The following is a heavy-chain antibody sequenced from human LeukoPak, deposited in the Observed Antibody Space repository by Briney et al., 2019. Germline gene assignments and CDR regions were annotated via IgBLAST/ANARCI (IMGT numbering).Heavy chain of an antibody. Sequence: GGSLRLSCAASGFTFNSFGMSWVRQAPGKGLEWVSGIRGGGRKTYYASSVKGRFTISRDNSKNSLYLQMNSLRAEDTAVYSCAKDQPSDWGQGTLVTVSS. CDR3: AKDQPSD. CDR1: GFTFNSFG. CDR2: IRGGGRKT. J-gene: IGHJ1*01. V-gene: IGHV3-23*01.